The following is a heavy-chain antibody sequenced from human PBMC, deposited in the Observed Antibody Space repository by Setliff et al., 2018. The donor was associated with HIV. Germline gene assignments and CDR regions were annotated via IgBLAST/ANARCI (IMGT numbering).Heavy chain of an antibody. CDR3: ASARIPTGGTSTSLDF. CDR2: INPSGGST. Sequence: GASVKVSCKASGYTFTDYFIHWVRQAPGQGLEWMGIINPSGGSTSYAQKFQGRVTMTRDTSTSTVYMELSSLRSEDTAVYYCASARIPTGGTSTSLDFWGQGTLVTVSS. V-gene: IGHV1-46*01. CDR1: GYTFTDYF. J-gene: IGHJ4*02. D-gene: IGHD1-26*01.